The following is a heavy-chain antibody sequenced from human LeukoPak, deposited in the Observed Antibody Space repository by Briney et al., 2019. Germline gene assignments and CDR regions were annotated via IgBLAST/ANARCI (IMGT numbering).Heavy chain of an antibody. CDR2: ISGSGGST. J-gene: IGHJ4*02. Sequence: GGSLRLSCAASGFTFSSYAMSWVRQAPGKGLEWVSAISGSGGSTYYADSVKGRFTISRDNSKNTLYLQMNSLRAEDTAVYYCAKARNRQWLAHYYFDHWGQGTLVTVSS. CDR1: GFTFSSYA. V-gene: IGHV3-23*01. CDR3: AKARNRQWLAHYYFDH. D-gene: IGHD6-19*01.